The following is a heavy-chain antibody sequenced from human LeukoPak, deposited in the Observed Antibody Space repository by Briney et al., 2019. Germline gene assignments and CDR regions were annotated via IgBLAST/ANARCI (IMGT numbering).Heavy chain of an antibody. J-gene: IGHJ2*01. V-gene: IGHV4-31*03. Sequence: PSQTLSLTCTVSGGSISSGGYYWSWIRQHPGKGLEWIGYIYYSGSTYYNPSLKSRVTISVDTSKNQFSLKLSSVTAADTAVYYCARAGRAGSHCTNGVCYALYWYFDLWGRGTLVTVSS. D-gene: IGHD2-8*01. CDR1: GGSISSGGYY. CDR3: ARAGRAGSHCTNGVCYALYWYFDL. CDR2: IYYSGST.